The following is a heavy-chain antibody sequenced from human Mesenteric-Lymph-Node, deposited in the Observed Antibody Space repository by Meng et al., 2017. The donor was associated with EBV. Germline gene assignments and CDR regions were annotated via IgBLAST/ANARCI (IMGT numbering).Heavy chain of an antibody. J-gene: IGHJ4*02. V-gene: IGHV4-39*01. Sequence: QLQLQESGPGLITPSEXLSLTCTVXGGSISTTNYYWGWIRQSPGKGLEWIGSIYYSGDTKYNPSLKSRLTMSVDTSKNHFSLKLSSVTATDSAVYYCARHGYQLLSTEVFVPFDYWGQGTLVTVSS. CDR2: IYYSGDT. CDR3: ARHGYQLLSTEVFVPFDY. CDR1: GGSISTTNYY. D-gene: IGHD2-2*01.